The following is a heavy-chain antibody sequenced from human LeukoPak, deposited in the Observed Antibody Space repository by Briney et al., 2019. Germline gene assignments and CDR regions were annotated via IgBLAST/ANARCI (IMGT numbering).Heavy chain of an antibody. V-gene: IGHV1-69*13. D-gene: IGHD2-15*01. Sequence: SVKVSCKASGGTFSSYAISWVRQAPGQGLEWMGGIIPIFGTANYAQKFQGRVTITADESTSTAYMELSSLRSEDTAVYYCARGNIPFIVHLVFDYWGQGTLVTVSS. CDR3: ARGNIPFIVHLVFDY. CDR2: IIPIFGTA. J-gene: IGHJ4*02. CDR1: GGTFSSYA.